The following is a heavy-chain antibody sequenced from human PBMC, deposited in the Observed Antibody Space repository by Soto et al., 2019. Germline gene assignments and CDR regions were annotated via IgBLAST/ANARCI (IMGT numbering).Heavy chain of an antibody. D-gene: IGHD3-10*01. CDR2: SYWNGDK. J-gene: IGHJ1*01. Sequence: QITLKESGPTLVKPTQTLTLTCTFSGFSLSTRGEGVGWVRQPPGKALEWLALSYWNGDKRYSPSLKTRLTISNATSEDQVVLTMTNMDPVDTATYYCAHMTYYYASGYYASRHVFQHWGQGTLVTVSS. CDR1: GFSLSTRGEG. V-gene: IGHV2-5*01. CDR3: AHMTYYYASGYYASRHVFQH.